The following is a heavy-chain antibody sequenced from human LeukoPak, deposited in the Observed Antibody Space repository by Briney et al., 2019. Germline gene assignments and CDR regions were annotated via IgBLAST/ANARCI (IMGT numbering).Heavy chain of an antibody. V-gene: IGHV4-39*01. Sequence: SETLSLTCTVSGGSISSSSYYWGWIRQPPGMGLEWIGSIYYSGSTYYNPSLKSRVTISVDTSKNQFSLKLSSVTAADTAVYYCARLHYDFWSGYKLNYFDYWGQGTLVTVSS. D-gene: IGHD3-3*01. J-gene: IGHJ4*02. CDR2: IYYSGST. CDR3: ARLHYDFWSGYKLNYFDY. CDR1: GGSISSSSYY.